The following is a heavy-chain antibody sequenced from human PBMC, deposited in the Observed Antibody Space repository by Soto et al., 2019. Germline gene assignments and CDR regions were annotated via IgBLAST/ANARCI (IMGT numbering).Heavy chain of an antibody. CDR3: AREGDFKALED. V-gene: IGHV4-31*03. Sequence: QVQLQESGPGLVKPSQTLSLTCTVSGGSIISGAYFWSWIRQHPGKGLEWIGYIYYSGSFYYNPSRKSRVFRAVDTAKNQFSLKLSSVTAADTAVYYCAREGDFKALEDGGQGVLVTVSS. J-gene: IGHJ4*02. D-gene: IGHD3-16*01. CDR1: GGSIISGAYF. CDR2: IYYSGSF.